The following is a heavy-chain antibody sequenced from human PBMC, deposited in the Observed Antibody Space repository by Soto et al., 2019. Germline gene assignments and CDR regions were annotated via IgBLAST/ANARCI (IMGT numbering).Heavy chain of an antibody. D-gene: IGHD4-4*01. J-gene: IGHJ6*02. CDR2: INAGNGNT. CDR3: ASTMTTALPGYYYYGMDV. Sequence: QVQLVQSGAEEKKPGASVKVSCKASGYTFTSYAMHWVRQAPGQRLEWMGWINAGNGNTKYSQKFQGRVTITRDTSASTAYMELSSLRSEDTAVSYCASTMTTALPGYYYYGMDVWGQGTTVTVSS. CDR1: GYTFTSYA. V-gene: IGHV1-3*05.